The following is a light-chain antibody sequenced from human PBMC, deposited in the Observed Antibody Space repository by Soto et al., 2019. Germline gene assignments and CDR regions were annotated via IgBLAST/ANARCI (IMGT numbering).Light chain of an antibody. CDR2: EVS. V-gene: IGLV2-8*01. J-gene: IGLJ1*01. Sequence: QSVLTQPPSASGSPGQSVTISFAGTRGDVGGYNYVSWYQQHPGKAPKLLIYEVSKRPSGVPDRFSGSKSGNTASLTVSGLQADDEADYYCNSYAGSNNLAIFGTGNKVTV. CDR3: NSYAGSNNLAI. CDR1: RGDVGGYNY.